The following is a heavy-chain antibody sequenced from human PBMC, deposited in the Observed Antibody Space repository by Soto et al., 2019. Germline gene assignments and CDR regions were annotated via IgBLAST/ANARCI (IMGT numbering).Heavy chain of an antibody. D-gene: IGHD6-13*01. J-gene: IGHJ4*02. CDR3: ARRPGSSTFDY. Sequence: SETLSLTCAVYGGSFSGYYWSWIRQPPGKGLEWIGEINHSGSTNYNPSLKSRVTISVDTSKNQFSLKLSSVTAADTAVYYCARRPGSSTFDYWGQGTLVTVSS. V-gene: IGHV4-34*01. CDR1: GGSFSGYY. CDR2: INHSGST.